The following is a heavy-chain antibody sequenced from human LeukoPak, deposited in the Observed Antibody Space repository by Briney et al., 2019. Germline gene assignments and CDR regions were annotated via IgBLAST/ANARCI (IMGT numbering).Heavy chain of an antibody. CDR2: ISAYNGNT. J-gene: IGHJ4*02. CDR3: ARDPLGSSWYKVDY. CDR1: GYTFTSYG. D-gene: IGHD6-13*01. V-gene: IGHV1-18*01. Sequence: RASVKVSCKASGYTFTSYGISWVRQAPGQGLEWMGWISAYNGNTDYAQRLQGRVTMTTDTSTSTAYMELRSLRFDDTAVYYCARDPLGSSWYKVDYWGQGTLVTVSS.